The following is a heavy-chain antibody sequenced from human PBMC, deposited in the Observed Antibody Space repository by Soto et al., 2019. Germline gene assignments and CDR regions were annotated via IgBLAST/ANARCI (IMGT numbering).Heavy chain of an antibody. V-gene: IGHV3-11*01. CDR2: ISSSGGTV. CDR1: GFTFSDNY. J-gene: IGHJ2*01. CDR3: SRRGGGKYFDL. Sequence: QVQLVESGGGLVKPGGSLRLSCAASGFTFSDNYMSWVRQAPGKGREWFSYISSSGGTVCDADSVKGRFTITRANAKNSLYLQMNSLRAEDTAVYYCSRRGGGKYFDLWGRGTLVTVSS. D-gene: IGHD2-15*01.